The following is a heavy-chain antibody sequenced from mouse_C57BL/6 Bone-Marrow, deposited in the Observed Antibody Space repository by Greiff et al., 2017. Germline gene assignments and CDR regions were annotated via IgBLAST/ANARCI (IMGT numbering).Heavy chain of an antibody. CDR2: IHPNSGST. CDR3: ARETVVPYYYAMDY. CDR1: GYTFTSYW. Sequence: QVQLQQPGAELVKPGASVKLSCKASGYTFTSYWMHWVKQRPGQGLEWIGMIHPNSGSTNYNEKFKSKATLTVDKSSSTAYMQLSSLTSEDSAVYYCARETVVPYYYAMDYWGQGTSVTVSS. V-gene: IGHV1-64*01. D-gene: IGHD1-1*01. J-gene: IGHJ4*01.